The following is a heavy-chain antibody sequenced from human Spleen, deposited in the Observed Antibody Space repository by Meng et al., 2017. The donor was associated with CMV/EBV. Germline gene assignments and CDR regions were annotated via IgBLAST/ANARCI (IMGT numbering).Heavy chain of an antibody. Sequence: GGSLRLSCAASGFTFSGSAMHWVRQASGKGLEWVGRIRSKANSYATAYAASVKGRFTISRDDSKSTAYLQMNSLRAEDTAVYYCARDVTIFGVVNGRYFDLWGRGTLVTVSS. D-gene: IGHD3-3*01. CDR1: GFTFSGSA. CDR2: IRSKANSYAT. V-gene: IGHV3-73*01. CDR3: ARDVTIFGVVNGRYFDL. J-gene: IGHJ2*01.